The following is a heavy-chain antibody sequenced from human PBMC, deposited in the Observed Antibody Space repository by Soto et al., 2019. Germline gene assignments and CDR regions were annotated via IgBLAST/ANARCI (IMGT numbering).Heavy chain of an antibody. D-gene: IGHD5-12*01. CDR3: ARIGDGYNFILSAVDY. J-gene: IGHJ4*02. CDR1: GYSFTSYW. CDR2: IDPSDSYT. V-gene: IGHV5-10-1*01. Sequence: PGESLKISCKGSGYSFTSYWISWVRQMPGKGLEWMGRIDPSDSYTNYSPSFQGHVTISADKSISTAYLQWSSLKASDTAMYYCARIGDGYNFILSAVDYWGQGTLVTVSS.